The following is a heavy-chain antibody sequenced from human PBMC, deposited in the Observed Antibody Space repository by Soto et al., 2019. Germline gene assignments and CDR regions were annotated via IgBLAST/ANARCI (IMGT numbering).Heavy chain of an antibody. J-gene: IGHJ6*02. Sequence: QVQLVQSGAEVKKPGSSVKVSCKASGGTFSSYTISWVRQAPGQGLEWMGRIIPILGIANYAQKFQGRVTITADKSTSTAYMELSSLRAEDTAVYYWACGMATIVGGYYYGMDVWCQGTTVTVSS. D-gene: IGHD3-16*01. CDR2: IIPILGIA. CDR1: GGTFSSYT. CDR3: ACGMATIVGGYYYGMDV. V-gene: IGHV1-69*02.